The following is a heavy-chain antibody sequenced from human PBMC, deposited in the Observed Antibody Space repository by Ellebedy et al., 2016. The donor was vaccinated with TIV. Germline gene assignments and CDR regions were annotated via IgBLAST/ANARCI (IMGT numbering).Heavy chain of an antibody. CDR1: GGSISSSNW. J-gene: IGHJ4*02. CDR3: AEAGVGKTRAFDY. V-gene: IGHV4-4*02. Sequence: MPSETLSLTCAVSGGSISSSNWWSWVRQPPGKGLEWIGEIYHSGSTNYNPSLKSRVTISVDKYKNQFSLRLSSVTAADTAVYYCAEAGVGKTRAFDYWGQGTLVTVSS. D-gene: IGHD7-27*01. CDR2: IYHSGST.